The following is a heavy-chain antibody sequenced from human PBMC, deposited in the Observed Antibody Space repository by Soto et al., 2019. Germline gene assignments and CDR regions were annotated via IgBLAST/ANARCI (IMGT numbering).Heavy chain of an antibody. CDR1: GFTFRSYA. CDR3: ARGDSNSWSDY. V-gene: IGHV3-30*01. CDR2: ISYDGTNK. J-gene: IGHJ4*02. D-gene: IGHD6-13*01. Sequence: QVQLVESGGGVDQPGRSLRLSCAASGFTFRSYAMDWVRQAPGKGLEWVAVISYDGTNKYYADSVKGRFTISRDNSKNTLSPQMNSLRAEDTAVYYCARGDSNSWSDYWGQGTLVTVSS.